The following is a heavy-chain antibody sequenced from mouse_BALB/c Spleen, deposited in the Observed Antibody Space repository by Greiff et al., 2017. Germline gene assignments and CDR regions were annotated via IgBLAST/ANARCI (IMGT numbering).Heavy chain of an antibody. CDR3: ARPNGNYWYFDV. J-gene: IGHJ1*01. CDR2: IRNKANGYTT. CDR1: GFTFTDYY. D-gene: IGHD2-1*01. Sequence: EVQRVESGGGLVQPGGSLRLSCATSGFTFTDYYMSWVRQPPGKALEWLGFIRNKANGYTTEYSASVKGRFTISRDNSQSILYLQMNTLRAEDSATYYCARPNGNYWYFDVWGAGTTVTVSS. V-gene: IGHV7-3*02.